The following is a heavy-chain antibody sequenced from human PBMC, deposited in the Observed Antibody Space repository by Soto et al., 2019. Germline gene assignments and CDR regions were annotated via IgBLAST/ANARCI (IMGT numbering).Heavy chain of an antibody. CDR2: LDSSGTYT. Sequence: GGSLRLSCVGSGFNFGGFGIYWVRQAPGKGLEFVSALDSSGTYTYYADSVKGRFTISRDNSKNTLYLQMDSLRAEDMALYYCARPYSSSWSNWFDPWGQGTLVTVSS. V-gene: IGHV3-64*02. J-gene: IGHJ5*02. D-gene: IGHD6-13*01. CDR3: ARPYSSSWSNWFDP. CDR1: GFNFGGFG.